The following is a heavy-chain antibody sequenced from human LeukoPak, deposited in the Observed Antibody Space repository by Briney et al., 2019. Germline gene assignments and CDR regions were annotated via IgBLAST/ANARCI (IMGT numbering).Heavy chain of an antibody. CDR2: INTDGRIP. CDR3: AREEGAIDY. J-gene: IGHJ4*02. Sequence: GGSLRLSCAASGFTFSSHWMHWVRQAPGKGLVWVSGINTDGRIPIYADSVKGRFTISRDNAKNTLYLQMNSLTAEGTAMYHCAREEGAIDYWGQGTLVTVSS. CDR1: GFTFSSHW. D-gene: IGHD1-26*01. V-gene: IGHV3-74*01.